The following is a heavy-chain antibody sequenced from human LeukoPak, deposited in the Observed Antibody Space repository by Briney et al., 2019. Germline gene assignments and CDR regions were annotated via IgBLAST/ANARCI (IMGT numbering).Heavy chain of an antibody. J-gene: IGHJ4*02. D-gene: IGHD3-22*01. V-gene: IGHV4-4*07. CDR3: AREEFLHGIDSSGYFVY. CDR2: VYSSGVG. Sequence: SETLSLTCTVSGDSLTGYYWNWIRQPAGQGLEWLGRVYSSGVGNYNPSLTSRVTISVDTSKNQFSLKLTSLTAADTAVYYRAREEFLHGIDSSGYFVYWGQGNLVTVSS. CDR1: GDSLTGYY.